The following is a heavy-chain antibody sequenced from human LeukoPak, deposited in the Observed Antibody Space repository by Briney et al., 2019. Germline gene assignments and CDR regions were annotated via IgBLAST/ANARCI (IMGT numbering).Heavy chain of an antibody. CDR1: GYTFTSYY. D-gene: IGHD3-3*01. CDR2: IDPNTGDS. V-gene: IGHV1-2*02. Sequence: ASVKVSCKASGYTFTSYYMHWVRQAPGQGLEWMGWIDPNTGDSNYVQKFQGRVTMTRDTSISTAYMELSRLRSDDTAVYYCARADVLRFLEWSTLDYYYMDVWGKGTTVTVSS. J-gene: IGHJ6*03. CDR3: ARADVLRFLEWSTLDYYYMDV.